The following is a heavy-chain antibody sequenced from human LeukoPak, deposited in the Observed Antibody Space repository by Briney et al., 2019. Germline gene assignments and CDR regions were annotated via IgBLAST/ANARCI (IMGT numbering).Heavy chain of an antibody. CDR1: GYTLTELS. V-gene: IGHV1-24*01. D-gene: IGHD3-16*01. Sequence: ASVKVSCKVSGYTLTELSMHWVRQAPGKGLEWMGGFDPEDGETIYAQKFQGRVTMTEDTSTDTAYMELSSLRSEGTAVYYCATRGPIMITFGGVTGDYWGQGTLVTVSS. J-gene: IGHJ4*02. CDR2: FDPEDGET. CDR3: ATRGPIMITFGGVTGDY.